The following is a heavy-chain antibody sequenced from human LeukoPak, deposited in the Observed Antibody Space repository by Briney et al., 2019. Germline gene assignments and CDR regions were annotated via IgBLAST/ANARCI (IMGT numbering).Heavy chain of an antibody. CDR3: AKDRFPGLLAGPNWFDP. CDR1: GFTFSSYA. J-gene: IGHJ5*02. V-gene: IGHV3-23*01. Sequence: GSLRLSCAASGFTFSSYAMSWVRQAPGKGLEWVSAISGSGGSTYYADSVKGRFTISRDNSKNTLYLQMNSLRAEDTAVYYCAKDRFPGLLAGPNWFDPWGQGTLVTVSS. D-gene: IGHD2-8*02. CDR2: ISGSGGST.